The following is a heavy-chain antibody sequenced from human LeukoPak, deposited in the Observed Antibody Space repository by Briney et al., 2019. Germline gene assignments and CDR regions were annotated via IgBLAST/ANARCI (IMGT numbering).Heavy chain of an antibody. CDR1: GFTFSSYA. CDR2: ISSSGGST. V-gene: IGHV3-23*01. J-gene: IGHJ6*03. D-gene: IGHD2-15*01. Sequence: GGSLRLSCAASGFTFSSYAMTWVRQAPGKGLEWVSSISSSGGSTYYADSVRGRFTISRDNAKNSLYLQMNSLRAEDTAVYYCARVRCSGGSCYYYYMDVWGKGTTVTVSS. CDR3: ARVRCSGGSCYYYYMDV.